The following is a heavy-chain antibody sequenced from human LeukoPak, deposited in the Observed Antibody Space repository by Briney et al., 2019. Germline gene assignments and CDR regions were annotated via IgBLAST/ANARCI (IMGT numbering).Heavy chain of an antibody. Sequence: GESLKISCKGSGYSFTSYWITWVRPMPGKGLEWMGRIDPSDSFTNYSPSFQGHVTISADKSISTAYLQWSSLKASDTAMYYCARVAYDSSGYYYPWNYWGQGTPVTVSS. J-gene: IGHJ4*02. CDR2: IDPSDSFT. D-gene: IGHD3-22*01. CDR1: GYSFTSYW. V-gene: IGHV5-10-1*01. CDR3: ARVAYDSSGYYYPWNY.